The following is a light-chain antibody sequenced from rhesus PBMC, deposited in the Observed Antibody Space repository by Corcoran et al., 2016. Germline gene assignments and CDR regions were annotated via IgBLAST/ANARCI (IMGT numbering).Light chain of an antibody. V-gene: IGKV1-22*01. CDR2: KAS. Sequence: DIQMTQSPSSLSASVGDTVTITCRASQGISSWLAWYQQKPGKAPKLLSYKASSLQSGVPSRFSGSGAVTEFKLTISSLQSEYFATYYCQQYSSRPYSFGQGTKVEIK. CDR3: QQYSSRPYS. CDR1: QGISSW. J-gene: IGKJ2*01.